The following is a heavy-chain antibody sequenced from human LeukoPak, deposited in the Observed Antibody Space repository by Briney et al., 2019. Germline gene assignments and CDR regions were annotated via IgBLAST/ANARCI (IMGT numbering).Heavy chain of an antibody. CDR1: GYTFTSYG. CDR2: IIPIFGTA. D-gene: IGHD3-22*01. J-gene: IGHJ3*02. Sequence: SVKVSCKASGYTFTSYGISWVRQAPGQGLEWMGGIIPIFGTANYAQKFQGRVTITADESTSTAYMELSSLRSEDTAVYYCARELYYYDSSGYGGAFDIWGQGTMVTVSS. V-gene: IGHV1-69*13. CDR3: ARELYYYDSSGYGGAFDI.